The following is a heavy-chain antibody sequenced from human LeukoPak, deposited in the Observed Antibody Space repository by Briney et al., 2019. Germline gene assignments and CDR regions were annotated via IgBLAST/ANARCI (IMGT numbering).Heavy chain of an antibody. D-gene: IGHD2-15*01. CDR1: GFTFSSYA. V-gene: IGHV3-30-3*02. Sequence: PGGSLRLSCAGFGFTFSSYALHWVRQAPGKGLEWVAVISHDGSKKYYADTAKGRFTISRDNSMDTLYLQMNSPTTEDTAVYYCAKVGLNRGQCSSGTCYYTPEDNWFDPWGQGTLVTVSS. CDR2: ISHDGSKK. CDR3: AKVGLNRGQCSSGTCYYTPEDNWFDP. J-gene: IGHJ5*02.